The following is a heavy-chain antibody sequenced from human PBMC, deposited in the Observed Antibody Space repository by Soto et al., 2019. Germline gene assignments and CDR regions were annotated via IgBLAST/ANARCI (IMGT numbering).Heavy chain of an antibody. Sequence: EEQLVESGGGLVQPGGSLRLSCAASGFTFSSYWMHWVRQAPGKGLVWVSRINPGGSITAYADSVKGRFTISRDNAKNTPYLQMNSLRGDDTAVYYCARVPTGKYGVWNYWGQGTLVTVSS. CDR2: INPGGSIT. CDR1: GFTFSSYW. V-gene: IGHV3-74*01. CDR3: ARVPTGKYGVWNY. D-gene: IGHD2-8*01. J-gene: IGHJ4*02.